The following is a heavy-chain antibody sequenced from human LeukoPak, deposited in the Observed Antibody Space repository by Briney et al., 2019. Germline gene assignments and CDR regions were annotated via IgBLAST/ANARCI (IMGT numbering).Heavy chain of an antibody. J-gene: IGHJ3*02. CDR3: ASLDYGAALGAFDI. CDR2: ISYDGSNK. CDR1: GFTFSSYA. D-gene: IGHD4/OR15-4a*01. Sequence: PGRSLRLSCAASGFTFSSYAMHWVRQAPGKGLEWVAVISYDGSNKYYADSVKGRFTISRDNSMNTLYLQMNSLRAEVTAVYYCASLDYGAALGAFDIWGQGTMVTVSS. V-gene: IGHV3-30*04.